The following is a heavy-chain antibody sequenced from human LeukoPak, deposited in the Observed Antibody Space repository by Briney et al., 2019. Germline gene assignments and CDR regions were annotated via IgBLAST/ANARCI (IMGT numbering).Heavy chain of an antibody. D-gene: IGHD3-16*01. J-gene: IGHJ1*01. CDR3: ATALGEGYFQH. CDR1: GYTLTELS. CDR2: FDPEDGET. V-gene: IGHV1-24*01. Sequence: ASVKVSCKVSGYTLTELSMHWVRQAPGKGLEWMGGFDPEDGETIYAQKFHGRVTMTEDTSTDTAYMELSSLRSEGTAVYYCATALGEGYFQHWGQGTLVTVSS.